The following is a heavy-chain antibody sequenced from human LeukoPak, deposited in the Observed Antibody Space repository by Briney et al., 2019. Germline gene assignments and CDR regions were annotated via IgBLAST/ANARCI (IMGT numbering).Heavy chain of an antibody. Sequence: SETLSLTCAVYGGSFSGYYWSWIRQPPGKGLEWIGEINHSGSTNYNPSLKSRVTISVDTSKNQFSLKLSSVTAADTAVYYCARLTPFDYWGQGTLVTVSS. CDR1: GGSFSGYY. CDR2: INHSGST. CDR3: ARLTPFDY. J-gene: IGHJ4*02. V-gene: IGHV4-34*01.